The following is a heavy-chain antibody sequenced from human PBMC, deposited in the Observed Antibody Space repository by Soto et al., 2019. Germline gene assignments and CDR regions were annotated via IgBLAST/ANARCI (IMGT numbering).Heavy chain of an antibody. D-gene: IGHD2-15*01. CDR1: GYSFTTYG. V-gene: IGHV1-18*01. Sequence: QVQLGQSGAEVKKPGASVKVSCKASGYSFTTYGIAWVRQAPGQGLEWMGWISTYNGDTDYAQNLQGRVIMTTDTSTTTAYMELRSLRSDDTAVYYCAREGSRPYYYYVMDVWGQGTTVSVSS. CDR3: AREGSRPYYYYVMDV. J-gene: IGHJ6*02. CDR2: ISTYNGDT.